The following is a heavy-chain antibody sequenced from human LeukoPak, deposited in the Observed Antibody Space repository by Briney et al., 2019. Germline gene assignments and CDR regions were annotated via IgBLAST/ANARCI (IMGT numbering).Heavy chain of an antibody. CDR2: ISGSGHDI. CDR3: AKVSALSSSWYGAFDI. V-gene: IGHV3-11*01. J-gene: IGHJ3*02. Sequence: GGSLRLSCAASGFTFSDSYMTWVRQAPGKGVEWVAYISGSGHDINYSDSVKGRFTISRDNAKNSLYLQMNSLRAEDTALYYCAKVSALSSSWYGAFDIWGQGTMVTVSS. CDR1: GFTFSDSY. D-gene: IGHD6-13*01.